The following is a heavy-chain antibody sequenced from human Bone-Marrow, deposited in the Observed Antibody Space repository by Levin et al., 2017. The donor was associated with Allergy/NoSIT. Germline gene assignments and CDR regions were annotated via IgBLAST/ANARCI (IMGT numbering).Heavy chain of an antibody. CDR3: AHSIATAGRRLFDY. CDR1: GFSLSTSGVG. CDR2: IYWDDDK. Sequence: PTLVKPTQTLTLTCTFSGFSLSTSGVGVGWIRQPPGKALEWLALIYWDDDKRYNPSLESRLTITKDTSKNQVVLTMTNMDPVDTATYYCAHSIATAGRRLFDYWGQGTLVTVSS. J-gene: IGHJ4*02. D-gene: IGHD6-13*01. V-gene: IGHV2-5*02.